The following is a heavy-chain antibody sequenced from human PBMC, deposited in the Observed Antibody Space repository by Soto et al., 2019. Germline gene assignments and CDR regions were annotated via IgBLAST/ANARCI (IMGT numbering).Heavy chain of an antibody. Sequence: QVRLVQSGAEVKKPGASVKVSCKASGYIFTNYYIHWVRQAPGQGLEWMAIINPNGGSTNCAQEFQGRIPLTRDTSTSTVYMALSSLTSEDTAVYYCARGLYPGDKWGQGTLVTVSS. CDR3: ARGLYPGDK. J-gene: IGHJ4*02. V-gene: IGHV1-46*01. D-gene: IGHD3-9*01. CDR1: GYIFTNYY. CDR2: INPNGGST.